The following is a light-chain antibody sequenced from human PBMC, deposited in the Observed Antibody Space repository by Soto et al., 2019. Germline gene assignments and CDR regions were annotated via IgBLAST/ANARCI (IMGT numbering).Light chain of an antibody. CDR1: QTIWRW. CDR3: HSMA. CDR2: DAA. J-gene: IGKJ5*01. V-gene: IGKV1-5*01. Sequence: DIQLTQTPSTLSATVGDEVSITCRASQTIWRWLAWYQQKPGRAPMRLIYDAAILERWGASRFSGSGTETECTLAVSGLQPDDFATYFCHSMAFGQGTRLEIK.